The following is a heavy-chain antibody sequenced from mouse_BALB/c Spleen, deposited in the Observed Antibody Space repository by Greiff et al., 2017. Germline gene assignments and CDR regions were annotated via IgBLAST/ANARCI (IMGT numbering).Heavy chain of an antibody. D-gene: IGHD2-14*01. J-gene: IGHJ2*01. CDR1: GYTFTSYW. CDR3: ARDRYLDY. Sequence: QVQLKQSGAELVKPGASVKLSCKASGYTFTSYWMHWVKQRPGQGLEWIGEINPSNGRTNYNEKFKSKATLTVDKSSSTAYMQLSSLTSEDSAVYYCARDRYLDYWGQGTTLTVSS. V-gene: IGHV1S81*02. CDR2: INPSNGRT.